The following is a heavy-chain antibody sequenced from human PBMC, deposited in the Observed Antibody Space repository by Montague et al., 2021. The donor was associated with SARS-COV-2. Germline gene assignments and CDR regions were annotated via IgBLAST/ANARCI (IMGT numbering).Heavy chain of an antibody. CDR3: ARFTSTGSGSYYIFDY. Sequence: SETLSLTCTSPVGGYLGGGHRRRCLHQRHQQGPECIGGIYHDGSTNYNPSLKSRLTISVDKSKNQFSLKLSSVTAADTAVYYCARFTSTGSGSYYIFDYWGQGTLVTVSS. J-gene: IGHJ4*02. V-gene: IGHV4-4*02. CDR2: IYHDGST. CDR1: VGGYLGGGHR. D-gene: IGHD1-26*01.